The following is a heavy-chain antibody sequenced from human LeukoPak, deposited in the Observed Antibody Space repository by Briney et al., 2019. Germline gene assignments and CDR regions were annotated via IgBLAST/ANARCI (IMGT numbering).Heavy chain of an antibody. CDR2: ISSSSDYI. CDR3: ARCSSTTCYPLSMDV. J-gene: IGHJ6*03. CDR1: GFTFSSYS. D-gene: IGHD2-2*01. Sequence: GGSLRLSCAASGFTFSSYSMNWVRQAPGGGLEWVSSISSSSDYIYYADSVKGRFTISRDNAKNSLYLQMNSLRAEDTAVFYCARCSSTTCYPLSMDVWGKGTTVTVSS. V-gene: IGHV3-21*01.